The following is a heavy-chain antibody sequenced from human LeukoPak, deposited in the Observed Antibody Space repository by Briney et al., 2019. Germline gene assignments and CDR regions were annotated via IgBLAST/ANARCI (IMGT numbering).Heavy chain of an antibody. J-gene: IGHJ4*02. D-gene: IGHD3-10*01. Sequence: GGSLRLSCAASGFRFNEYSMNWVRQAPGKGLEWISYISSGSSTILYADSVRGRFTISRDNAKDSLYLQMNSLRDDDTAVYYCARDWGSLYYLDYWGQGTLVTVSS. V-gene: IGHV3-48*02. CDR3: ARDWGSLYYLDY. CDR1: GFRFNEYS. CDR2: ISSGSSTI.